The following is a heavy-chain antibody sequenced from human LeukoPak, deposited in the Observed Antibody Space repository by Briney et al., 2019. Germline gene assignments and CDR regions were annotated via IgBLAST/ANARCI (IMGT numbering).Heavy chain of an antibody. CDR1: GYTFTGYY. J-gene: IGHJ5*02. CDR3: ARDWEWSFDP. CDR2: LNPHSGGT. Sequence: GASLKVSCKTSGYTFTGYYIHWVRQAPGQGLGWMGWLNPHSGGTGYAPKFQGRVTMTRDTSISTAYMELTRLRSDDTAVYYCARDWEWSFDPWGQGTLVTASS. D-gene: IGHD3-3*01. V-gene: IGHV1-2*02.